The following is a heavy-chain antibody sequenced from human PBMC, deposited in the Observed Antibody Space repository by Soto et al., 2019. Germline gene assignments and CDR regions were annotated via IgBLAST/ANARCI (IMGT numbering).Heavy chain of an antibody. CDR3: AKDQGSSWYEIDY. CDR1: GFTFSNYA. J-gene: IGHJ4*02. V-gene: IGHV3-23*01. CDR2: ISGSGGST. D-gene: IGHD6-13*01. Sequence: EVQLLESGGGLVQPGGSLRLSCAASGFTFSNYAVTWVRQAPGKGLEWVSTISGSGGSTYYAASVKGRFTISRDNSKNTRDLRMNSLRAEDTAVYYCAKDQGSSWYEIDYGGQGTLVTVSS.